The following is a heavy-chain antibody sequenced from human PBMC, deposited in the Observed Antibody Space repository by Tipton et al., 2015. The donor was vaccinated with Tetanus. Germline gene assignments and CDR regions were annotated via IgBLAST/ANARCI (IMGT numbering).Heavy chain of an antibody. J-gene: IGHJ5*02. CDR3: ARSADSWFDP. Sequence: TLSLTCTVSGGSLSSGTYYWDWIRQPPGKGLEWIGNIYYNGNTLQNPSLKSRVTLSLDKSKNQFSLKLRSVTAADTAVYYCARSADSWFDPWGQGTLVTVSS. CDR1: GGSLSSGTYY. V-gene: IGHV4-39*01. CDR2: IYYNGNT.